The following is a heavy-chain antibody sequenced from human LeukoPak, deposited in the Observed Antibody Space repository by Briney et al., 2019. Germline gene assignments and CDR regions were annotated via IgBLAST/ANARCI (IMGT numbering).Heavy chain of an antibody. CDR2: IRYDGSNK. CDR3: AKGRTYSSGLFV. V-gene: IGHV3-30*02. J-gene: IGHJ4*02. CDR1: GFTFSSYG. Sequence: GGSLRLSCAASGFTFSSYGMHWVRQAPGKGLEWVAFIRYDGSNKYYADSVKGRFTISRDNSKNTLYLQMNSLRAEDTAAYYCAKGRTYSSGLFVWGQGTLVTVSS. D-gene: IGHD6-19*01.